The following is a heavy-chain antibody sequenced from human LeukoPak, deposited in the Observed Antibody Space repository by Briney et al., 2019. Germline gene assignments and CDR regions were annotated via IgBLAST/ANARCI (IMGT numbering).Heavy chain of an antibody. D-gene: IGHD3-22*01. CDR3: ARQTYYYDSSGYYYVGPYFDY. Sequence: SETLSLTCTVSGGSISSSSYYWGWIRQPPGKGLEWIGTIYYSGSTYYNPSLKSRVTISVDTSKNQFTLKLSSVTAADTAVYYCARQTYYYDSSGYYYVGPYFDYWGQGTLVTVSS. CDR2: IYYSGST. CDR1: GGSISSSSYY. J-gene: IGHJ4*02. V-gene: IGHV4-39*01.